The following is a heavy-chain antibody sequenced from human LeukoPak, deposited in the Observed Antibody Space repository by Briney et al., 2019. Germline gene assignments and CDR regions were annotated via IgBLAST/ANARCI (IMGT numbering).Heavy chain of an antibody. J-gene: IGHJ4*02. V-gene: IGHV3-23*01. D-gene: IGHD3-3*01. CDR2: ISGSGGST. CDR1: AFTFRSYA. Sequence: GGSLRLSCAASAFTFRSYAMSWVRQAGGKGLEWVSAISGSGGSTYYADSVKGRCTISRDNSKNTLYLQMNSLRAEDTAVYYCAKDLEYTYYFDSWGQGTLLTVSS. CDR3: AKDLEYTYYFDS.